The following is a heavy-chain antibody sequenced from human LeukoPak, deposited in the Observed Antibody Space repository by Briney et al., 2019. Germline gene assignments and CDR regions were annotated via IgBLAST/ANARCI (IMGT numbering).Heavy chain of an antibody. J-gene: IGHJ3*02. CDR2: ISGSGGST. V-gene: IGHV3-23*01. CDR3: AKEYSSSWYGDAFDI. CDR1: GFTFSSYS. D-gene: IGHD6-13*01. Sequence: PGGSLRLSCAASGFTFSSYSMNWVRQAPGKGLEWVSAISGSGGSTYYADSVKGRFTISRDNSKNTLYLQMNSLRAEDTAIYYCAKEYSSSWYGDAFDIWGQGTMVTVSS.